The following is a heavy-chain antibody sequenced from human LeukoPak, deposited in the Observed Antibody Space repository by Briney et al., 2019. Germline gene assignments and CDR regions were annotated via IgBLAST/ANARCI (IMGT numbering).Heavy chain of an antibody. Sequence: KTGGSLRLSCATSGFSFSSYAMSWIRQAPGKGLEWVSYISSSGSTIYYADSVKGRFTISRDNAKNSLYLQMNSLRAEDTAIYYCAKEHDLWHEEGNWFDTWGQGVLVTVSS. CDR3: AKEHDLWHEEGNWFDT. J-gene: IGHJ5*02. CDR1: GFSFSSYA. CDR2: ISSSGSTI. V-gene: IGHV3-11*01. D-gene: IGHD3-3*01.